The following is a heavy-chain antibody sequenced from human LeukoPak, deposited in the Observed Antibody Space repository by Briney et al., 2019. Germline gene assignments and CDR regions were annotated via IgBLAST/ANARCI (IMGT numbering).Heavy chain of an antibody. V-gene: IGHV4-39*01. CDR2: VYYSGGT. CDR1: GGSISSRGYY. CDR3: ARGVPYSSGHGDFDY. J-gene: IGHJ4*02. D-gene: IGHD6-19*01. Sequence: SETLSLTCTVSGGSISSRGYYWGWVRQPPGKGLEWIGSVYYSGGTYSNPSLKGRVTISVDTSTNQFSLKLSSVTAVDTAVYYCARGVPYSSGHGDFDYWGQGTLVTVSS.